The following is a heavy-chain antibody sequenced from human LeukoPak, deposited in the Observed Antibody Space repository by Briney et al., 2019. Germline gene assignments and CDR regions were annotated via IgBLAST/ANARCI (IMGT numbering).Heavy chain of an antibody. Sequence: GASLRLSCAASGFTFSSYAMSWVRQAPGMGLEWVSAISGSGGSTYYADSVKGRFTISRDNSKNTLYLQMNSLRAEDTAVYYCAKDRNYGHYDYWGQGTLVTVSS. V-gene: IGHV3-23*01. CDR3: AKDRNYGHYDY. CDR1: GFTFSSYA. D-gene: IGHD3-10*01. J-gene: IGHJ4*02. CDR2: ISGSGGST.